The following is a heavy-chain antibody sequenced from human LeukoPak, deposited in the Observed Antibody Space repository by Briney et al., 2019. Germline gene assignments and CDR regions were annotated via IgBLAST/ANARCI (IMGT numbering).Heavy chain of an antibody. CDR2: IYSKTDGGTT. D-gene: IGHD6-19*01. Sequence: GRSLRLSCTASGFTFGDYAMTWVRQAPGKGLEWVGHIYSKTDGGTTAYAAPVKDRFTISRDDSKSTLYLQMNSLKTEDTAVYYCTTLRSLAFWGQGTLVTVSS. CDR3: TTLRSLAF. V-gene: IGHV3-15*01. J-gene: IGHJ4*02. CDR1: GFTFGDYA.